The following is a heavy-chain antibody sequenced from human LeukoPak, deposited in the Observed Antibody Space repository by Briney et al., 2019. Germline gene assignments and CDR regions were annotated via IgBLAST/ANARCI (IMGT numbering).Heavy chain of an antibody. CDR3: ASYGSGDYVFDY. CDR1: GFTFSSYS. CDR2: ISSSSSYI. D-gene: IGHD4-17*01. J-gene: IGHJ4*02. V-gene: IGHV3-21*01. Sequence: GGSLRLSCAASGFTFSSYSMNWVRQAPGKGLEWVSSISSSSSYIYYADSVKGRFTISRDNAKNSLYLQRNSLRAEDTAVYYCASYGSGDYVFDYWGQGTLVTVSS.